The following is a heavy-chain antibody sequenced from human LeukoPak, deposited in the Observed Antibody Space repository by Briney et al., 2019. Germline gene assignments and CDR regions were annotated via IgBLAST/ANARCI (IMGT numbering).Heavy chain of an antibody. V-gene: IGHV3-30*04. J-gene: IGHJ4*02. CDR2: ISYDGSNK. D-gene: IGHD5-18*01. CDR1: GFTFSSYA. CDR3: ARDYTAMAFDY. Sequence: PGGSLRLSCAASGFTFSSYAMHWVRQAPGKGLEWVAVISYDGSNKYYADSVKGRFTISRDNSKNTLYLQMNSLRAEDTAVYYCARDYTAMAFDYWGQGTLVTVSS.